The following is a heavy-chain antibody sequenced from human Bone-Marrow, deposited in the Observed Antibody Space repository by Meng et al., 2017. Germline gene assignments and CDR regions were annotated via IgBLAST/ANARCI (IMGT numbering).Heavy chain of an antibody. D-gene: IGHD1-1*01. CDR2: INGGGINT. J-gene: IGHJ4*02. V-gene: IGHV3-23*04. CDR3: AKGGTSREINY. CDR1: GFTFSSYI. Sequence: EVQLVESGGGLVKPGGSLRLSCAASGFTFSSYIMNWARQAPGKGLEWVSAINGGGINTHYADSVKGRFTISRDNSKNTLYLQMNSLRAEDTAVYYCAKGGTSREINYWGQGTLVTVSS.